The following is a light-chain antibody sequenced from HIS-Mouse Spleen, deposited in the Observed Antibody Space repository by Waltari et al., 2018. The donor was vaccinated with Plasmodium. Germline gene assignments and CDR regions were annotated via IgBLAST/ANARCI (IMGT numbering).Light chain of an antibody. CDR3: CSYAGSSTFV. V-gene: IGLV2-23*03. CDR2: EGS. CDR1: SSDVGSYNL. Sequence: QSALTQPASVSGSPGQSITISCTGTSSDVGSYNLVSEYQHHPGKAPKLRIYEGSKRPSGVSNRFSGCKTDNTASLTISGLQAEDEADYYWCSYAGSSTFVFGGGTKLTVL. J-gene: IGLJ3*02.